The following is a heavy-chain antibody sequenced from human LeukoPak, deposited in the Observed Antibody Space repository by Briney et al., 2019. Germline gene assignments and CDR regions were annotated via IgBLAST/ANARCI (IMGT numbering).Heavy chain of an antibody. Sequence: SQTLSLTCAISGDSVSSNSATWNWIRQSPSRGLEWLGRAYYRSTWNNDSATSVKSRITITPDTSKNLFSLQLNSVTPEDTAVYYCARISAAAADSWGQGTLVTVSS. V-gene: IGHV6-1*01. CDR3: ARISAAAADS. J-gene: IGHJ4*02. D-gene: IGHD6-13*01. CDR2: AYYRSTWNN. CDR1: GDSVSSNSAT.